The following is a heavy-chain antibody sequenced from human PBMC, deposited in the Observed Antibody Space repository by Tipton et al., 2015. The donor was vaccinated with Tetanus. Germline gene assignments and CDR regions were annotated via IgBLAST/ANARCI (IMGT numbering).Heavy chain of an antibody. D-gene: IGHD3-22*01. CDR2: ISYDGSNR. CDR3: TTGYDSSGYYPYDY. CDR1: GFTFSSYG. V-gene: IGHV3-30*03. J-gene: IGHJ4*02. Sequence: SLRLSCAASGFTFSSYGMHWVRQAPGKGLEWVAVISYDGSNRYYADSVKGRFTISRDNSKNTLYLQMNSLRAEDTAVYYCTTGYDSSGYYPYDYWGQGTLVTVSS.